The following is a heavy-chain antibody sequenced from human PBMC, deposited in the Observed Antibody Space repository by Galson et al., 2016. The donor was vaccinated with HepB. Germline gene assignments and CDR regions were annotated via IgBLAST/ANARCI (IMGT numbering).Heavy chain of an antibody. V-gene: IGHV3-30*01. CDR1: GFTFSICA. CDR3: VRDLTLRFLDNRFYYYGMDV. D-gene: IGHD3/OR15-3a*01. J-gene: IGHJ6*02. CDR2: ISNDGSEK. Sequence: SLRLSCAASGFTFSICAMHWVRQAPGKGLQWVAVISNDGSEKFYADSLKGRFTVSRDNSGNTLYLQMNSLRGEDTAVYYCVRDLTLRFLDNRFYYYGMDVWGQGTTVTVSS.